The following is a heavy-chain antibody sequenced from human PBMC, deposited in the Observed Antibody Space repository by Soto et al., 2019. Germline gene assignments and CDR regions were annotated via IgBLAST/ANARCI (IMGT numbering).Heavy chain of an antibody. D-gene: IGHD6-13*01. CDR1: GFSLSTGGVG. V-gene: IGHV2-5*02. J-gene: IGHJ4*02. CDR3: ARRQSSSGNYDY. Sequence: QITLKESGPTLVKPTQTLTLTCTFSGFSLSTGGVGVGWIRQPPGKALEWLALLYWDDDKRYTPSLEKRLTRTRDISRNQVVLTMTNMDPVDTATYSCARRQSSSGNYDYWGQGTLVTVSS. CDR2: LYWDDDK.